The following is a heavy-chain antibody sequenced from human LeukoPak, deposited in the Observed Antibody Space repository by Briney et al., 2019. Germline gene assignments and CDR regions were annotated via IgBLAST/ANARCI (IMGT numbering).Heavy chain of an antibody. V-gene: IGHV4-59*01. CDR3: ARVLTVTTYEYYFDY. J-gene: IGHJ4*02. D-gene: IGHD4-17*01. CDR1: GGSISSYY. CDR2: IYYSGST. Sequence: SETLSLTSTVSGGSISSYYWSWIRQPPGKGLEWIGYIYYSGSTNYNPSLKSRVTISVDTSKNQFSLKLSSVTAADTAVYYCARVLTVTTYEYYFDYWGQGTLVTVSS.